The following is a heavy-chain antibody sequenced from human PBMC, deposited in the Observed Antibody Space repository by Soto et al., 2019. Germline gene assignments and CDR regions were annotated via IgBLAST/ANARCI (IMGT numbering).Heavy chain of an antibody. J-gene: IGHJ4*02. V-gene: IGHV4-30-4*01. CDR3: ARDDFRGGYFDY. D-gene: IGHD2-15*01. CDR2: IYYSGST. CDR1: GGSISSGDYY. Sequence: SETLSLTCTVSGGSISSGDYYWSWIRQPPGKGLEWIGYIYYSGSTYYNPSLKSRVTISVDTSKNQFSLKLSSVTAADTAVYYCARDDFRGGYFDYWGQGTLVTVSS.